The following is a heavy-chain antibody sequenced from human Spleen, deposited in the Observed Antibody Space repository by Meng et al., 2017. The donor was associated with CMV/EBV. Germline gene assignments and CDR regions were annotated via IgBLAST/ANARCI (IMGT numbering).Heavy chain of an antibody. Sequence: GGSLRLSCAASGFAFERYGINWVRQAPGKGLEWVSSISSSSSHIHYADSVKGRFTISRDYATNSVFLQMNDLRVDDTALYYCARDQGLVFGEVIPYFVYWGQGTPVTVSS. CDR2: ISSSSSHI. J-gene: IGHJ4*02. CDR3: ARDQGLVFGEVIPYFVY. D-gene: IGHD3-3*01. CDR1: GFAFERYG. V-gene: IGHV3-21*01.